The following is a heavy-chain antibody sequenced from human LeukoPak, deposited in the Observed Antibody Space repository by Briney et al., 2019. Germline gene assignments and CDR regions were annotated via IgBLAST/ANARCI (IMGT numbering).Heavy chain of an antibody. CDR1: GGSISSSSYY. V-gene: IGHV4-39*07. Sequence: SETLSLTCTVSGGSISSSSYYWGWIRQPPGKGLEWIGSVYYSGSTYYNPSLKSRVTISVDTSKNQFSLMLSSVTAADTAVYYCARGIVVVPAALNWFDPWGQGTLVTVSS. CDR2: VYYSGST. J-gene: IGHJ5*02. CDR3: ARGIVVVPAALNWFDP. D-gene: IGHD2-2*01.